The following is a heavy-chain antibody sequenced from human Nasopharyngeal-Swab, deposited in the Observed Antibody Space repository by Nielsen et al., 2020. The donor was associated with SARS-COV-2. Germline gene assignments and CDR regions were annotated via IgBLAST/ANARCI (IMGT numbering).Heavy chain of an antibody. J-gene: IGHJ3*02. V-gene: IGHV3-11*04. CDR2: ISSSGSTI. CDR3: AREGGDYDILTGYSDDAFDI. D-gene: IGHD3-9*01. CDR1: GFTFSDYY. Sequence: GESLKISCAASGFTFSDYYMSWIRQAQGKGLEWVSYISSSGSTIYYADSVKGRFTISRDNAKNSLYLQMNSLRAEDTAVYYCAREGGDYDILTGYSDDAFDIWGQGTMVTVSS.